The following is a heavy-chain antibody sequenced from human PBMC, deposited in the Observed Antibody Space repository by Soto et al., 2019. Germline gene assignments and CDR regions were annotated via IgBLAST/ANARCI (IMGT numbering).Heavy chain of an antibody. CDR2: IYQSGST. Sequence: PSETLSLTCAVSGGSISISKWWSCVRQPPGKGLEWIGEIYQSGSTNHNPSLKSRVTISVDKFKNQFSLKLRSVTAADTAVYYCARKVPAATGWLDPWGQGALVTGSS. J-gene: IGHJ5*02. D-gene: IGHD2-2*01. CDR3: ARKVPAATGWLDP. CDR1: GGSISISKW. V-gene: IGHV4-4*02.